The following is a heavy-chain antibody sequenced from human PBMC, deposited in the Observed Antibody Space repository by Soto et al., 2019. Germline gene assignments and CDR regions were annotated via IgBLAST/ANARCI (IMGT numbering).Heavy chain of an antibody. CDR2: IIPIFGTA. D-gene: IGHD2-15*01. Sequence: QVQLVQAGAEVKKPGSSVKVSCKASGGTFSSYAISWVRQAPGHGLEWMGGIIPIFGTANYAQKFQGRVTITADESTSTAYMELSSLRSEDTAVYYCARTLSGYCSGGSCYSPDYWGQGTLVTVSS. CDR3: ARTLSGYCSGGSCYSPDY. J-gene: IGHJ4*02. V-gene: IGHV1-69*12. CDR1: GGTFSSYA.